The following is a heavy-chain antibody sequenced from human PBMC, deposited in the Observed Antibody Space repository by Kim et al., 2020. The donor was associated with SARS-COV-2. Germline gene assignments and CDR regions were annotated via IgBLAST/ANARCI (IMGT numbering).Heavy chain of an antibody. CDR3: AKDTTPQGYGDPLRP. V-gene: IGHV3-9*01. J-gene: IGHJ5*02. D-gene: IGHD4-17*01. Sequence: GGSLRLSCAASGFTFDDYAMHWVRQAPGKGLEWVSGISWNSGSIGYADSVKGRFTISRDNAKNSLYLQMNSLRAEDTALYYCAKDTTPQGYGDPLRPWGQGTLVTVSS. CDR2: ISWNSGSI. CDR1: GFTFDDYA.